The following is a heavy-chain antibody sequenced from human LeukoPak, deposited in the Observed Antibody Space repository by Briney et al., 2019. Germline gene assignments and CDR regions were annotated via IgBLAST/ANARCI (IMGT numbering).Heavy chain of an antibody. CDR1: GGSISSGNW. Sequence: PSGTLSLTCAVSGGSISSGNWWSWVRQPPGKGLEWIGESYQSGSPNYNSSLKSRVTISVDKSKNQFSLKLSSVTAADTAVYYCARARGYDKGPFDYWGQGTLVTVSS. V-gene: IGHV4-4*02. D-gene: IGHD2-2*01. CDR2: SYQSGSP. CDR3: ARARGYDKGPFDY. J-gene: IGHJ4*02.